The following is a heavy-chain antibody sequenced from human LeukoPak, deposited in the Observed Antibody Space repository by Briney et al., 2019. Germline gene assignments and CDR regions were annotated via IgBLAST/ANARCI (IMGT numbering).Heavy chain of an antibody. V-gene: IGHV4-61*02. CDR3: ARVDVNNWFDP. Sequence: PSQTLSLTCTVSGGSISSGSYYWSWIRQPAGKGLEWIGRIYTSGSTNYNPSLKSRVTISVDTSKNQFSLKLSSVTAADTAVYYCARVDVNNWFDPWGQGTLVTVSS. CDR2: IYTSGST. CDR1: GGSISSGSYY. D-gene: IGHD2-2*03. J-gene: IGHJ5*02.